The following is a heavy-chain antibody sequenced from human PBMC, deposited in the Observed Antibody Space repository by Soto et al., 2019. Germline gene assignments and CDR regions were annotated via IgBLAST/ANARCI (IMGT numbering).Heavy chain of an antibody. CDR3: ARDILRYFDWLPHAFDI. Sequence: GGSLRLSCAASGFTFSSYWMSWVRQAPGKGLEWVANIKQDGSEKYYVDSVKGRFTISRDNAKNSLYLQMNSLRAEDTAVYYCARDILRYFDWLPHAFDIWGQGTMVTVSS. CDR2: IKQDGSEK. J-gene: IGHJ3*02. V-gene: IGHV3-7*01. CDR1: GFTFSSYW. D-gene: IGHD3-9*01.